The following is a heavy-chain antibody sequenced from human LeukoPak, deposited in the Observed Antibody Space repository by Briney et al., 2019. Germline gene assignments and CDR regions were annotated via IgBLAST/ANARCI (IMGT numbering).Heavy chain of an antibody. Sequence: SVKVSCKASGGTFSSYAISWVRQAPGQGLEWMGGITPIFGTANYAQKFQGRVTITADESTSTAYMELSSLRSEDTAVYYCASSRQQQLVRWFDPWGQGTLVTVSS. J-gene: IGHJ5*02. CDR1: GGTFSSYA. CDR3: ASSRQQQLVRWFDP. CDR2: ITPIFGTA. V-gene: IGHV1-69*13. D-gene: IGHD6-13*01.